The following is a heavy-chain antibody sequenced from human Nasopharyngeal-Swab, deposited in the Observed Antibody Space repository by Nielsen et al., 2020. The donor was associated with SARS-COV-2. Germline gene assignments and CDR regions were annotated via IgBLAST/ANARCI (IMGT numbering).Heavy chain of an antibody. J-gene: IGHJ4*02. CDR1: GYTFTSYA. D-gene: IGHD5-12*01. V-gene: IGHV1-3*01. CDR3: ARGRDIVAPGRYYFDY. CDR2: INAGNGNT. Sequence: ASVKVSCKASGYTFTSYAMHWVRQAPGQRLEWMGWINAGNGNTEYSQKFQGRVTITRDTSASTAYMELSSLRSEDTAVYYCARGRDIVAPGRYYFDYWGQGTLVTVSS.